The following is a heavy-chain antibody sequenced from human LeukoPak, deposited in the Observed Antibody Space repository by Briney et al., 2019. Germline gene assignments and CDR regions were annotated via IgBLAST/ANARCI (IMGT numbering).Heavy chain of an antibody. CDR1: GYTFTSYY. V-gene: IGHV1-46*01. Sequence: GASVKVSCKASGYTFTSYYMHWVRQAPGQGLEWMGIINPSGGSTSYAQKFQGRVTMTRDMSTSTAYMDLSSLRSDDTAVYYCARGGGRYSSSWEIDYWGQGTLVTVSS. CDR3: ARGGGRYSSSWEIDY. J-gene: IGHJ4*02. CDR2: INPSGGST. D-gene: IGHD6-13*01.